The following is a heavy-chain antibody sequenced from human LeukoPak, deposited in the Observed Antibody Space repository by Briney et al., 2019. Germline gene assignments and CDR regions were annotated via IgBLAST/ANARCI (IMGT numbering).Heavy chain of an antibody. V-gene: IGHV4-39*07. CDR2: INHSGST. CDR1: GVSISSSNSY. J-gene: IGHJ5*02. D-gene: IGHD2-2*02. CDR3: ARDSPDCGSTTCYKDWFDP. Sequence: PSETLSLTCTVSGVSISSSNSYWGWIRQPPGKGLEWIGEINHSGSTYYNPSLQSRVTISVDTSKDHFSLKLSSVTAADTAVYYCARDSPDCGSTTCYKDWFDPWGQGTLVTVSS.